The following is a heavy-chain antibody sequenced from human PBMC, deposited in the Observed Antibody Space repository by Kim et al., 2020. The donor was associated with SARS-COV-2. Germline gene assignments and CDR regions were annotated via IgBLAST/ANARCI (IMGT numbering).Heavy chain of an antibody. J-gene: IGHJ4*02. Sequence: GGSLRLSCVASGFSFQTYPMNWVRQAPGKGLEWVSNIRTSKEGGAFYADSVKGRFTISRDDAKNSLYLQMDSLRADDTAVYFCATDLSYAFDHWGQGALVTVSS. CDR2: IRTSKEGGA. CDR1: GFSFQTYP. D-gene: IGHD4-17*01. CDR3: ATDLSYAFDH. V-gene: IGHV3-48*03.